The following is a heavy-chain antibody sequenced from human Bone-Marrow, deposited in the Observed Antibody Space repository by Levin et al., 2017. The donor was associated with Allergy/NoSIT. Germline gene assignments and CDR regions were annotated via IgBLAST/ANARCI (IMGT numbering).Heavy chain of an antibody. CDR3: ARDPRSAGTTMFYFDY. CDR2: ISATSRYI. D-gene: IGHD3-10*01. Sequence: GGSLRLSWAASGFTFSAYSINWVRQVPGKGLEWVSSISATSRYIYYADSVRGRFTISRDNGENLVFLQMNSLTAEDTALYYCARDPRSAGTTMFYFDYWGQGSLVTVSS. CDR1: GFTFSAYS. V-gene: IGHV3-21*01. J-gene: IGHJ4*02.